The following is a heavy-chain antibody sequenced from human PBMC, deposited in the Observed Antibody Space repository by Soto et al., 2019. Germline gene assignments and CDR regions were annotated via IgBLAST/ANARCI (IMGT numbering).Heavy chain of an antibody. CDR2: ISGSGATT. CDR1: GFIFSNYA. V-gene: IGHV3-23*01. CDR3: TKGGIPRRYNIPKVDFDY. D-gene: IGHD1-1*01. Sequence: EVHLLESGGDLVQRGGSLRLSCAASGFIFSNYAMSWVRQAPGRGLEWVSAISGSGATTYYPDSVKGRFTISRDNSKNTLYLQMNNLRPDDTAVYYCTKGGIPRRYNIPKVDFDYWGQGSLVTVSS. J-gene: IGHJ4*02.